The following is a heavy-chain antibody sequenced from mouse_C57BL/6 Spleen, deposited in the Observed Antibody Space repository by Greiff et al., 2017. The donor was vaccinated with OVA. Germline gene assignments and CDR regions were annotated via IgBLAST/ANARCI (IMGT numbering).Heavy chain of an antibody. J-gene: IGHJ1*03. Sequence: DVHLVESGEGLVKPGGSLKLSCAASGFTFSSYAMSWVRQTPEKRLEWVAYISSGGDYIYYADTVKGRFTISRDNARNTLYLQMSSLKSEDTAMYYCTGGNYVDDWYFDVWGTGTTVTVSS. V-gene: IGHV5-9-1*02. CDR2: ISSGGDYI. CDR3: TGGNYVDDWYFDV. D-gene: IGHD2-1*01. CDR1: GFTFSSYA.